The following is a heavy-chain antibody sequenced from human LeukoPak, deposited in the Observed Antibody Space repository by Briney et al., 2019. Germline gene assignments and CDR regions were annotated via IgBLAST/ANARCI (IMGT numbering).Heavy chain of an antibody. D-gene: IGHD6-19*01. CDR1: GFTFSSYG. V-gene: IGHV3-30*03. CDR2: ISYDGSNK. J-gene: IGHJ4*02. CDR3: ARDPSGSGWSLNN. Sequence: PGGSLRLSCAASGFTFSSYGMHWVRQAPGKGLEWVAVISYDGSNKYYADSVKGRFTISRDNSKNTVCLQMNSLRVEDTAVYYCARDPSGSGWSLNNWGQGTLVTVSS.